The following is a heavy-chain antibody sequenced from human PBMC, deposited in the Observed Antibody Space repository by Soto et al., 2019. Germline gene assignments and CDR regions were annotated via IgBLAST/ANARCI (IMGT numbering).Heavy chain of an antibody. CDR1: GFTFSNAW. V-gene: IGHV3-15*01. D-gene: IGHD2-21*02. J-gene: IGHJ4*02. Sequence: GGSLRLSCAASGFTFSNAWMSWVRQAPGKGLEWVGRIKSKTDGGTIDYAATVKGRFTISRDDSKNTMFLQMNSLQIEDTAVYYCTLHVVVVTSIHNYFNYWGQGTRVTVSS. CDR3: TLHVVVVTSIHNYFNY. CDR2: IKSKTDGGTI.